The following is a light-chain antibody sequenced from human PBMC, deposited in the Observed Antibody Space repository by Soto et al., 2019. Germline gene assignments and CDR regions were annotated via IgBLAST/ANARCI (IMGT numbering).Light chain of an antibody. CDR2: GNN. V-gene: IGLV1-40*01. CDR1: TSKIRAGYD. CDR3: QSFDSSLSGYV. J-gene: IGLJ1*01. Sequence: QSVLTQPPSVSGAPGQRVTISCTGSTSKIRAGYDVHWYQQLPGTAPKLLIYGNNNRPSGVPDRFSGSKTGTSTSLSINRFQACDDADYYCQSFDSSLSGYVFGSGTKVTVL.